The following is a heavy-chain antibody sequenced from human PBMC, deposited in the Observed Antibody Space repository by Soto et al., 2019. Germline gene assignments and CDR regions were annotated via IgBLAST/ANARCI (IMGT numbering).Heavy chain of an antibody. CDR3: ATHPTDCSSTSFYEGPPYYYYGMDV. CDR1: GGSISSYY. J-gene: IGHJ6*02. Sequence: SETLSLTCTVSGGSISSYYWSWIRQPPGEGLEWIGDIYYRGSTNYNPSLKSRVTISVDTSKNQFSLKLSSVTAADTAVYYCATHPTDCSSTSFYEGPPYYYYGMDVWGQGTTVTVSS. D-gene: IGHD2-2*01. V-gene: IGHV4-59*01. CDR2: IYYRGST.